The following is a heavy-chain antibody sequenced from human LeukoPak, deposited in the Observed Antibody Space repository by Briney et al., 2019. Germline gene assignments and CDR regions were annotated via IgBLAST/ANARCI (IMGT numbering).Heavy chain of an antibody. D-gene: IGHD3-3*01. CDR2: IYYSGST. Sequence: PSETLSLTCTVSGGSISSYYWSWIRQPPGKGLEWIGYIYYSGSTNYNPSLKSRVTISVDTSKNQFSLKLSSVTAADTAVYYCARAAASILEWLLYLDYWGQGTLVTVSS. CDR3: ARAAASILEWLLYLDY. V-gene: IGHV4-59*01. J-gene: IGHJ4*02. CDR1: GGSISSYY.